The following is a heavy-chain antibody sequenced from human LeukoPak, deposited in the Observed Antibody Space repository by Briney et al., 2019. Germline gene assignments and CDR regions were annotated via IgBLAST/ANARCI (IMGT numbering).Heavy chain of an antibody. D-gene: IGHD3-3*01. V-gene: IGHV1-2*02. Sequence: ASVKVSCKASGYTFTGYYMHWVRQAPGQGLEWMGWINPNSGGTNYAQKFQGRVTMTRDTSISTAYMELSRLRSDDTAVYYCARGAGSGYLSHLGDSDAFDIWGQGTMVTVSS. CDR2: INPNSGGT. CDR1: GYTFTGYY. CDR3: ARGAGSGYLSHLGDSDAFDI. J-gene: IGHJ3*02.